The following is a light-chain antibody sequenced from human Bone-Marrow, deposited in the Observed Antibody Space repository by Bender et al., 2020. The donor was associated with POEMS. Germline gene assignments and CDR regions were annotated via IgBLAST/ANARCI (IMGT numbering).Light chain of an antibody. Sequence: QSALTQPASVSGSPGQSITISCTGTSSDVGGYNLVSWYQHHPGKVPKLVIYEDNKRPSGVSNRFSGSKSGNTASLTVSGLQAEDEADYYCSSYVGGNNVVFGGGTKLTVL. J-gene: IGLJ2*01. CDR2: EDN. CDR1: SSDVGGYNL. V-gene: IGLV2-14*01. CDR3: SSYVGGNNVV.